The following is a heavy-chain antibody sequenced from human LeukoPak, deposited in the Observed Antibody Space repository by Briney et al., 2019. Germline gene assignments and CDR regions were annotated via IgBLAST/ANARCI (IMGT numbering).Heavy chain of an antibody. J-gene: IGHJ4*02. CDR3: AKDRGERDGYKDY. CDR2: ISGSSGST. Sequence: GGSLRRSCAASGFTFSSYAMSWVRQAPGQGLEWVSAISGSSGSTYYADSVKGRFTISRDNSKNTLYLQMNRLRAEDTAVYYCAKDRGERDGYKDYWGQGTLVTVSS. D-gene: IGHD5-24*01. V-gene: IGHV3-23*01. CDR1: GFTFSSYA.